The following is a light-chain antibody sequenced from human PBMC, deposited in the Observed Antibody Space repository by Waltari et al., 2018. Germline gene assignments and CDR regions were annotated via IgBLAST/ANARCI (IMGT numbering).Light chain of an antibody. J-gene: IGLJ3*02. CDR2: EVN. CDR3: YSYADSYTWV. Sequence: QSALTQPRSVSGSPGQSVTISCSGTSSDVGGYNYVSWYQQHPGKAPKFIIYEVNKRPYGVPDRVSGSKSGNTASLTISGLQDEDEADYYCYSYADSYTWVFGGGTKLTVL. V-gene: IGLV2-11*01. CDR1: SSDVGGYNY.